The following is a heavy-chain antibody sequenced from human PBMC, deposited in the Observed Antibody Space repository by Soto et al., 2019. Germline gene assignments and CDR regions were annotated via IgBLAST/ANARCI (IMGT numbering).Heavy chain of an antibody. V-gene: IGHV3-74*01. CDR1: GFTFSSYW. CDR2: INSDGSST. CDR3: TRDPAPSGWFDY. J-gene: IGHJ5*01. D-gene: IGHD6-19*01. Sequence: EVQLVESGGGLVQPGGSLRLSCAASGFTFSSYWMHWVRQVPGKGLVWVSRINSDGSSTSYVDSVRGRFTISRDNAKNTLYLQMNSLRGEDTALYYCTRDPAPSGWFDYWGQGTLVTVSS.